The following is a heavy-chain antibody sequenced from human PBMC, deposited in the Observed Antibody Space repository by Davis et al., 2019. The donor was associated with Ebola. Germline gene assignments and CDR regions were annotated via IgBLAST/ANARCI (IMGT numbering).Heavy chain of an antibody. J-gene: IGHJ4*02. D-gene: IGHD6-13*01. CDR3: ARLGQQLVMGDWDY. CDR2: INPNSGGT. V-gene: IGHV1-2*04. Sequence: AASVKVSCKASGYTFTGYYMHWVRQAPGQGLEWMGWINPNSGGTNYAQKFQGWVTMTRDTSISTAYMELSRLRSDDTAVYYCARLGQQLVMGDWDYWGQGTLVTVSS. CDR1: GYTFTGYY.